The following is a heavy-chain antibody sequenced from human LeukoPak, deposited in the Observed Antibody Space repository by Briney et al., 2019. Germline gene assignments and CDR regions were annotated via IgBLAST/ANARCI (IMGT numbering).Heavy chain of an antibody. V-gene: IGHV4-34*01. CDR3: ARAHVGYSYGDY. J-gene: IGHJ4*02. CDR2: INHSGST. CDR1: GGSFSGYY. D-gene: IGHD5-18*01. Sequence: ASETLSLTCAVYGGSFSGYYWSWIRQPPGKGLEWIGEINHSGSTNYNPSLKSRVTISVDTSKNQFSLKLSSETAADTAVYYCARAHVGYSYGDYWGQGTLVTVSS.